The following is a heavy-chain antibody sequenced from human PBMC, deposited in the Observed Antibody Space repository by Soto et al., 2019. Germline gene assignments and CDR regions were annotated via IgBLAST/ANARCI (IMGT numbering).Heavy chain of an antibody. CDR3: GRGGSWANVTS. V-gene: IGHV1-69*13. Sequence: GASVKVSCKASGVTLKNSALSWVRQAPGQGLEWMGGIIPVFGPALYAQKFQGRVTITADESTNTAFLDVSSLRSEDTAVYYCGRGGSWANVTSWGPGTLVTVSS. CDR2: IIPVFGPA. D-gene: IGHD6-13*01. CDR1: GVTLKNSA. J-gene: IGHJ4*02.